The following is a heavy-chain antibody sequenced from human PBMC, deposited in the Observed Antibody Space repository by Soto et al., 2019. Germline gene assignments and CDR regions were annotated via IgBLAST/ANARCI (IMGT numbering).Heavy chain of an antibody. V-gene: IGHV4-39*01. D-gene: IGHD3-10*01. CDR2: MYYSGST. CDR1: GASISSTSFY. J-gene: IGHJ4*02. Sequence: QLQLQESGPGLVKPSETLSLTCTVSGASISSTSFYWGWIRQPPGKGLEWIGSMYYSGSTYYNPSLKSRVTMSVDASRNLFSLNLSSVTAADTAVYYGARRRVGTTTGMGFGYWGQGTLVTVSS. CDR3: ARRRVGTTTGMGFGY.